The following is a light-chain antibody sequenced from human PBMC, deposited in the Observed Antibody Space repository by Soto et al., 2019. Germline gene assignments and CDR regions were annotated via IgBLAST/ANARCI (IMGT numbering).Light chain of an antibody. J-gene: IGKJ1*01. CDR1: QSMDTY. V-gene: IGKV1-5*01. CDR2: DAS. CDR3: QQYNSYSWT. Sequence: DIQMTQSPSSLSASVGYRVTITCRASQSMDTYLNWYQQKPGKAPKPLIYDASSLESGVPSRFSGSGSGTEFTLTISSLQPDDFATYYCQQYNSYSWTFGQGTKVDI.